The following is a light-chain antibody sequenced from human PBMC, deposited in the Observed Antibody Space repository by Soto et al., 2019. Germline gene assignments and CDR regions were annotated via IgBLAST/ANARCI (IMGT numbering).Light chain of an antibody. J-gene: IGKJ1*01. V-gene: IGKV3-20*01. Sequence: EILFPKSKATLSLSPGASSPPSGRSSQSGSDIYLAWYQQKPGQHTRILIYGVSSRAYGIPDRFSGSGSGTDFTLTISRLEPEDFAVYYCQHYGYPQWTVGQGTKVEIK. CDR2: GVS. CDR1: QSGSDIY. CDR3: QHYGYPQWT.